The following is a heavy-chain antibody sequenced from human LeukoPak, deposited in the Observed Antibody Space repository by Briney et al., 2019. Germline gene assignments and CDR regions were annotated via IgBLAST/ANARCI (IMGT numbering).Heavy chain of an antibody. V-gene: IGHV4-34*01. CDR1: GGSITAYY. J-gene: IGHJ4*02. CDR2: INHSRGT. CDR3: AREDYYFDS. Sequence: PSETLSLTCSVYGGSITAYYWSWIRQPPGKGLEWIGEINHSRGTKYNPSLESRLTILLDASKNEFSLNLNSVTAADTAVYYCAREDYYFDSWGQGTLVTVSS.